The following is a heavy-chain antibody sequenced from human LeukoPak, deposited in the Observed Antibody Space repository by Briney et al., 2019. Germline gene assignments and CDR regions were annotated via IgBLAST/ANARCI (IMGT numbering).Heavy chain of an antibody. J-gene: IGHJ4*02. D-gene: IGHD3-10*01. Sequence: QSGGSLRLSCAASGFTFSSYAMSWVRQAPGKGLEWVSAISGSGGSTYYADSVKGRFTISRDNSKNTLYLQMNSLRAEDTAVYYCAKDRAMVRGVIGFDYWGQGTLVTVSS. V-gene: IGHV3-23*01. CDR3: AKDRAMVRGVIGFDY. CDR1: GFTFSSYA. CDR2: ISGSGGST.